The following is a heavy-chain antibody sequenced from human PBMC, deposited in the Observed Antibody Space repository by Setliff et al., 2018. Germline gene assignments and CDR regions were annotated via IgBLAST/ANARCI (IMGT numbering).Heavy chain of an antibody. Sequence: SVKVSCKASGDTFRSYGISWVRQAPGQGLEWMGGTIPMFGSTSYAQKFQGRFTVITDESTTTAYMELSSLGSEDTAVYYCVREGVDTRSSTDYRYYMDVWGKGTTVTVSS. CDR1: GDTFRSYG. V-gene: IGHV1-69*05. J-gene: IGHJ6*03. D-gene: IGHD5-18*01. CDR3: VREGVDTRSSTDYRYYMDV. CDR2: TIPMFGST.